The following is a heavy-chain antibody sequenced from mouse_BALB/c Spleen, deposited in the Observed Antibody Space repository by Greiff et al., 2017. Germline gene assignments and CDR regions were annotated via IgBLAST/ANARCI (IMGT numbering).Heavy chain of an antibody. J-gene: IGHJ3*01. V-gene: IGHV3-2*02. D-gene: IGHD1-2*01. CDR3: ARGYGYEGWFAY. CDR2: ISYSGST. CDR1: GYSVTSDYA. Sequence: DVKLQESGPGLVKPSQSLSLTCTVTGYSVTSDYAWNWIRQFPGNKLEWMGYISYSGSTSYNPSLKSRISITRDTSKNQFFLQLNSVTTEDTATYYCARGYGYEGWFAYWGQGTLVTVSA.